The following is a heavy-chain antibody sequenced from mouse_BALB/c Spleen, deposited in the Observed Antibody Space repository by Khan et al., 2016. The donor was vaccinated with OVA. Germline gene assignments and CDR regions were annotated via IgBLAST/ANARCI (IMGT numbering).Heavy chain of an antibody. CDR1: GYSFTGYF. D-gene: IGHD1-1*01. CDR3: ARIYGSDFDY. J-gene: IGHJ2*01. V-gene: IGHV1-20*02. Sequence: VQLKQSGPELVKPGASVKNSCKASGYSFTGYFMHWVMQSHGKSLEWIGRINPHIGETLYNQKFRDKATLTVDESSSTAHMELRNLASEDSAVYYCARIYGSDFDYWGQGTTLTVSS. CDR2: INPHIGET.